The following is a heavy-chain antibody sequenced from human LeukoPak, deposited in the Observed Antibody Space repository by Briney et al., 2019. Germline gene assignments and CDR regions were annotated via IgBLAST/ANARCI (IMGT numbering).Heavy chain of an antibody. CDR2: IYYSGST. D-gene: IGHD3-3*01. J-gene: IGHJ5*02. CDR3: ASPLYLRFLEWTKGNWFDP. Sequence: SETLSLTCTVSGGSISSYYWSWIRQPPGKGLEWIGYIYYSGSTNYNPSLKSRVTISVDTSKNQFSLKLSSVTAADTAVYYCASPLYLRFLEWTKGNWFDPWGQGTLVTVSS. V-gene: IGHV4-59*12. CDR1: GGSISSYY.